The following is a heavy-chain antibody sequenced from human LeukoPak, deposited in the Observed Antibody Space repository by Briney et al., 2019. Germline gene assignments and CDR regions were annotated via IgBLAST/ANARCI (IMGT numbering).Heavy chain of an antibody. V-gene: IGHV3-23*01. D-gene: IGHD4-11*01. CDR3: AKDPGDYSSYYYYYYMDV. J-gene: IGHJ6*03. CDR2: ISGSGDST. CDR1: GFTFTRYG. Sequence: SGGSLRLSCAASGFTFTRYGMSWVRQAPGKGLEWVSGISGSGDSTYYADSVKGRFTISRDNSKNTLYLLMNSLRADDTAVYYCAKDPGDYSSYYYYYYMDVWGKGTTVTVSS.